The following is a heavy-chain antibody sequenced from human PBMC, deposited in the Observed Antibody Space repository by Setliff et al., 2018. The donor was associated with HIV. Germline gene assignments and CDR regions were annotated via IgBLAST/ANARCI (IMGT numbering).Heavy chain of an antibody. D-gene: IGHD3-22*01. CDR2: INPNSGGT. CDR3: ARAYYHDSSGYQGFDY. CDR1: GYSFTGYH. V-gene: IGHV1-2*02. Sequence: ASVKVSCKASGYSFTGYHMHWVRQAPGQGLEWMGWINPNSGGTNYAQKFQGRVTMTTDTSISTAYMELRSPRSDDTAVYYCARAYYHDSSGYQGFDYWGQGTLVTVSS. J-gene: IGHJ4*02.